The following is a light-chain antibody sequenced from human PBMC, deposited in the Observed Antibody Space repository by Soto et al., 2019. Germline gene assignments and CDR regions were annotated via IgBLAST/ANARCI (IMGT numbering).Light chain of an antibody. CDR1: SSDVGAHDF. J-gene: IGLJ2*01. CDR2: EVT. Sequence: QSALTQPASVSRSPGQSITISCSGTSSDVGAHDFVSWYQHHPDKAPKVIIFEVTKRPSGVSNRFSGSKTGNTASLTISGLQAEDEADYYCNSYTLSRTVIFGGGTKVTVL. V-gene: IGLV2-14*01. CDR3: NSYTLSRTVI.